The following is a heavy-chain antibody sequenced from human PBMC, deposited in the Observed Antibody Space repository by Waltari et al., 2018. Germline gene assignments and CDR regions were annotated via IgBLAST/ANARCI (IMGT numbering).Heavy chain of an antibody. D-gene: IGHD3-22*01. CDR1: GGSISSGSYS. CDR2: YYTSGST. Sequence: QVQLQESGPGLVKPSQTLSLTCTVPGGSISSGSYSWSWIRQPAGKGVGWIGRYYTSGSTNSNPSLKSRVTISVDTSKNQFSLKLSSVTAADTAVYYCAGGWLGRGAIDYWGQGTLVTVSS. CDR3: AGGWLGRGAIDY. V-gene: IGHV4-61*02. J-gene: IGHJ4*02.